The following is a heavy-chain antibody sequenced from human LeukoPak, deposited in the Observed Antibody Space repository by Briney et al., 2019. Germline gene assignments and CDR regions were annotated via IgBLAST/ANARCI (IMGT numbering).Heavy chain of an antibody. D-gene: IGHD4/OR15-4a*01. CDR2: ISNSGGST. CDR3: AKGGAAPGGFDY. CDR1: GFTFSSYA. J-gene: IGHJ4*02. V-gene: IGHV3-23*01. Sequence: PGGSLRLSCAASGFTFSSYAMSWVRQAPGKGLEGVSAISNSGGSTYYADSVKGRFTTSRDNSKNTLYLQMNSLRAEETAVYYCAKGGAAPGGFDYWGQGTLVTVSS.